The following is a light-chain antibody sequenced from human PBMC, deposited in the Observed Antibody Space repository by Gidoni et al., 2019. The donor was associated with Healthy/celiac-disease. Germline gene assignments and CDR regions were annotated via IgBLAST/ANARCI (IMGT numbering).Light chain of an antibody. V-gene: IGKV4-1*01. Sequence: DIVMTQSPESLAVSLGERATINCKSSQSVLYSSNNKNYLAWYQQKPGQPPKLLIYWASTRESGVPDRFSGSGSGTDFTLTISSLQAEDVAVYYCQQYYSTLLTFXGXTKVEIK. CDR1: QSVLYSSNNKNY. CDR3: QQYYSTLLT. CDR2: WAS. J-gene: IGKJ4*01.